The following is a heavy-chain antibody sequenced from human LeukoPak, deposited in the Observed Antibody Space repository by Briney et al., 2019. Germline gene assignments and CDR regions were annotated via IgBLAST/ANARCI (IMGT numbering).Heavy chain of an antibody. CDR1: GGSISSSNYY. J-gene: IGHJ4*02. CDR2: IYYSGST. Sequence: SETLSLTCTVSGGSISSSNYYWGWIRQPPGKGLEWIGSIYYSGSTYYNPSLKSRVTISVDTSKNQFSLKLSSVTAADTAVYYCASYDYVWGSSDYWGQGTLVTVSS. CDR3: ASYDYVWGSSDY. D-gene: IGHD3-16*01. V-gene: IGHV4-39*01.